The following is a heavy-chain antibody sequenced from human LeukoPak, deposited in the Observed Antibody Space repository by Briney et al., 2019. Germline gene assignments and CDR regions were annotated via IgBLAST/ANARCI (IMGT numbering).Heavy chain of an antibody. CDR1: GYTFTSYY. V-gene: IGHV1-46*01. Sequence: ASVKVSCKASGYTFTSYYMHWVRQAPGQGLEWMGIINPSGGSTSYAQKFQGRVTMTRDMSTSTVYMELSSLRSEDTAVYYCARDRADYYGRQGAVYIWGQGTMVTVSP. J-gene: IGHJ3*02. CDR2: INPSGGST. CDR3: ARDRADYYGRQGAVYI. D-gene: IGHD3-10*01.